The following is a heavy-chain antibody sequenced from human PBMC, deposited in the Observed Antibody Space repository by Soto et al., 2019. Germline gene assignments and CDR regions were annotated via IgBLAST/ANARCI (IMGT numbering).Heavy chain of an antibody. D-gene: IGHD2-15*01. CDR3: AKLSGGFLGSGGSHDY. CDR1: GFTFSSYA. V-gene: IGHV3-23*01. Sequence: EVQLLESGGGLVQPGGSLRLSCAASGFTFSSYAMSWVRQAPGKGLEWVSAISGSGGSTYYADSVKGRFTISRDNSKNTLYLQMNSLRAEDTAVYYCAKLSGGFLGSGGSHDYWGQGTLVTVSS. J-gene: IGHJ4*02. CDR2: ISGSGGST.